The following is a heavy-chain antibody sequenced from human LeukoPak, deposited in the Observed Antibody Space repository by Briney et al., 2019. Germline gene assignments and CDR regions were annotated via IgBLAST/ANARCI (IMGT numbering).Heavy chain of an antibody. CDR2: IYYSGTT. J-gene: IGHJ4*02. CDR3: ARDLFSYTTLRYFDC. Sequence: PSETLSLTCTVSGGSISSGDYYWSWIRQPPGKGLEWIGYIYYSGTTYYNPSLKSRVTISIDTSKNQFSLKLSSVTAADTAVYYCARDLFSYTTLRYFDCWGQGALVTVSS. D-gene: IGHD2-15*01. V-gene: IGHV4-30-4*01. CDR1: GGSISSGDYY.